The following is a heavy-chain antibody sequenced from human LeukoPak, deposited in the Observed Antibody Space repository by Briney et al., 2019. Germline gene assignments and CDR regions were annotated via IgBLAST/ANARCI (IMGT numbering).Heavy chain of an antibody. V-gene: IGHV4-34*01. CDR3: ARGPAYGDSTFDP. Sequence: SETLSLTCAVYGGSFSGYYWSWIRQPPGKWLEWIGEINHSGSTNYNPSLKSRVTISVDTSKNQFSLKLSSVTAADTAVYYCARGPAYGDSTFDPWGQGTLVTVSS. CDR2: INHSGST. D-gene: IGHD4-17*01. J-gene: IGHJ5*02. CDR1: GGSFSGYY.